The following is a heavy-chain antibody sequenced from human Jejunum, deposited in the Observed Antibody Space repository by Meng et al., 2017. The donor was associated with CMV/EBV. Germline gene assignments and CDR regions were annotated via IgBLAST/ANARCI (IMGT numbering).Heavy chain of an antibody. D-gene: IGHD3-10*01. CDR3: ARARGSGRGV. Sequence: CAASGCTFSNFDMGWIRQAPGTGLEWVSYISSSGNTIYYADSVKGRITISRDNAKNSLYLQMNTLRADDTAVYYCARARGSGRGVWGQGTTVTVSS. V-gene: IGHV3-11*01. J-gene: IGHJ6*02. CDR1: GCTFSNFD. CDR2: ISSSGNTI.